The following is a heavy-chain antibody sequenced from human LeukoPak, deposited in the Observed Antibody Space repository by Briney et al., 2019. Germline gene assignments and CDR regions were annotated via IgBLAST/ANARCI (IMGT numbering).Heavy chain of an antibody. CDR2: INHSGST. Sequence: PSETLSLTCAVYGGSFSGYYWSWIRQPPGKGLEWIGEINHSGSTNYNPSLKSRVTISVDTSKNQFSLKLSSVTAADTAVYYCAGGSWFLERLLYYPPNYGMDVWGEGTTVTVSS. D-gene: IGHD3-3*01. V-gene: IGHV4-34*01. J-gene: IGHJ6*04. CDR3: AGGSWFLERLLYYPPNYGMDV. CDR1: GGSFSGYY.